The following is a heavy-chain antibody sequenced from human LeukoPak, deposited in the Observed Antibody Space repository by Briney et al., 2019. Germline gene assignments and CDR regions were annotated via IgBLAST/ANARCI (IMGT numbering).Heavy chain of an antibody. CDR3: ATDEKNGWLPFGY. Sequence: PGGSLRLSCAASGFSFSNYAMTWVRQAPGKGLEWVSYISSSGSTIYYADSVKGRFTISRDNAKNSLYLQMNSLRAEDTAVYYCATDEKNGWLPFGYWGQGTLVTVSS. J-gene: IGHJ4*02. CDR2: ISSSGSTI. D-gene: IGHD5-24*01. CDR1: GFSFSNYA. V-gene: IGHV3-48*03.